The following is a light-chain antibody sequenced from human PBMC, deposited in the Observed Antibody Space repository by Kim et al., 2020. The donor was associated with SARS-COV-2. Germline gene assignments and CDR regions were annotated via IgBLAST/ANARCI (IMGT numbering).Light chain of an antibody. CDR2: RAS. CDR3: QQYFTAPLT. CDR1: QSVTANK. V-gene: IGKV3-20*01. J-gene: IGKJ4*01. Sequence: LPPGERAALSCRASQSVTANKLAWIQQKPGQAPRFLIYRASSRATGIPDRFSGSGSGTDFTLTISRLEPEDFAVYYCQQYFTAPLTVGGGTRVES.